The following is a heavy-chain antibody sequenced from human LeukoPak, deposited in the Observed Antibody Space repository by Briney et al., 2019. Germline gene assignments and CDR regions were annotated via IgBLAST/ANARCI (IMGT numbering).Heavy chain of an antibody. V-gene: IGHV3-11*01. CDR1: GFTFSDHC. Sequence: GGSLRLSCAASGFTFSDHCMSWIRQTPGKGLEWVSYIYNSASNTYYADSVKGRSTISRDNAKNVLYLQMNNLRVEDTAVYYCARGHYGLDVWGQGTTVTVSS. CDR3: ARGHYGLDV. CDR2: IYNSASNT. J-gene: IGHJ6*02.